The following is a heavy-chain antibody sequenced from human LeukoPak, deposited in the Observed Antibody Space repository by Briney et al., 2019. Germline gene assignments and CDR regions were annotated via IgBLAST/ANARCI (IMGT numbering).Heavy chain of an antibody. CDR2: IYYSGST. Sequence: QASETLSLTCAVSGGSISSYYWSWIRQPPGKGLEWIGYIYYSGSTNYNPSLKSRVTISVDTSKNQFSLKLSSVTAADTAVYYCARETGYSSVWGQGTLVTVSS. V-gene: IGHV4-59*01. CDR3: ARETGYSSV. D-gene: IGHD6-19*01. CDR1: GGSISSYY. J-gene: IGHJ4*02.